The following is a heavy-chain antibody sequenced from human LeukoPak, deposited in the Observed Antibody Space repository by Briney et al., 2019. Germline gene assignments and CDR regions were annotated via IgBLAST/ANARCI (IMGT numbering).Heavy chain of an antibody. Sequence: GASVKVSCKASGYTFTSYDINWVRQATGQGLEWMGWMNPNSGNTGYAQKFQGRVTMTRNTSISTAYMELSSLRSEDTAVYYCARRRITMVRGGNWFDPWGQGTLVTVSS. V-gene: IGHV1-8*01. J-gene: IGHJ5*02. D-gene: IGHD3-10*01. CDR2: MNPNSGNT. CDR3: ARRRITMVRGGNWFDP. CDR1: GYTFTSYD.